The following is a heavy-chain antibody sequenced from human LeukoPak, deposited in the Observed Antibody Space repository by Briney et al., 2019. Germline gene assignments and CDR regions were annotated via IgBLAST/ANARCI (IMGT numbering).Heavy chain of an antibody. J-gene: IGHJ5*02. CDR3: ARGWSRQWLVRGHWFDP. V-gene: IGHV4-34*01. D-gene: IGHD6-19*01. Sequence: SETPSLTCAVYGGSFSGYYWSWIRQPPGKGLEWIGEINHSGSTNYNPSLKSRVTISVDTSKNQFSLKLSSVTAADTAVYYCARGWSRQWLVRGHWFDPWGQGTLVTVSS. CDR2: INHSGST. CDR1: GGSFSGYY.